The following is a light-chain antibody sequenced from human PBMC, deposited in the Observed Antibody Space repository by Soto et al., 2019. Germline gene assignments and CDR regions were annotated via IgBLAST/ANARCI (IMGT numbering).Light chain of an antibody. CDR3: AAWEDSLHGYV. Sequence: QSVLTQPTSVSGTPGQRVTISCSGSSSNIGSNSVNWFQQLPGTAPKLLIHTNDQRPSGVPDRFSGSKSGTSASLAISGLQSDDEADYYCAAWEDSLHGYVLGTGTKLTVL. V-gene: IGLV1-44*01. J-gene: IGLJ1*01. CDR2: TND. CDR1: SSNIGSNS.